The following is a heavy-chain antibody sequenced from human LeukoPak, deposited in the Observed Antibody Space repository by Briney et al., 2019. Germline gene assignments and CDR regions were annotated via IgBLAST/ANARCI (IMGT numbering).Heavy chain of an antibody. CDR3: ARDLNWETY. CDR1: GFTFSSYA. V-gene: IGHV3-7*01. J-gene: IGHJ4*02. Sequence: GGSLRLSCAASGFTFSSYAMSWVRQAPGKGLEWVANIKPDGSQIYYVDSVKGRFTISRDNAKNSLYLQMNSLRAEDTAVYYCARDLNWETYWGQGTLVTVSS. D-gene: IGHD1-1*01. CDR2: IKPDGSQI.